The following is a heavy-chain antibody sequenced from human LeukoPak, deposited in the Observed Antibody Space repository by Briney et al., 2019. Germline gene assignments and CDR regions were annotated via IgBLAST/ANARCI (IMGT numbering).Heavy chain of an antibody. V-gene: IGHV7-4-1*02. CDR1: GYTFTSYA. D-gene: IGHD6-19*01. Sequence: ASVKVSCKASGYTFTSYAMNWVRQAPGQGLEWMGWINTNTGNPTYAQGFTGRFVFSLDTSVSTAYLQISSLKAEDTAVYYCARATIAVAGIFNSGYYYYGMDVWGQGTTVTVSS. J-gene: IGHJ6*02. CDR2: INTNTGNP. CDR3: ARATIAVAGIFNSGYYYYGMDV.